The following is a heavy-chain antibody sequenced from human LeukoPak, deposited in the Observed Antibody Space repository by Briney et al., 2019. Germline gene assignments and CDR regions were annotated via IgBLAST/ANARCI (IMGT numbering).Heavy chain of an antibody. CDR1: GGTFSSYA. CDR2: IIPIFGTA. D-gene: IGHD1-26*01. V-gene: IGHV1-69*05. J-gene: IGHJ5*02. Sequence: SVKVSCKASGGTFSSYAISWVRQAPGQGLEWMGGIIPIFGTANYAQKFQGRVTITTDESTSTAYMELRSLRSDDTAVYYCARDEASGSYNWFDPWGQGTLVTGSS. CDR3: ARDEASGSYNWFDP.